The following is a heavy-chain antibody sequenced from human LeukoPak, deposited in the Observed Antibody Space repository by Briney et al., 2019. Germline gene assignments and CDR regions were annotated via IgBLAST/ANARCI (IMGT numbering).Heavy chain of an antibody. V-gene: IGHV3-30-3*01. Sequence: PGMSLRLSCAASGFTFSSYAMHWVRQAPGKGLEWVAVISYDGSNKYYADSVKGRFTISRDNSKNTLYLQMNSLRAEDTAVHYCVRGAGYYYDRSGYLADPWGQGALVTVSS. CDR1: GFTFSSYA. CDR2: ISYDGSNK. CDR3: VRGAGYYYDRSGYLADP. D-gene: IGHD3-22*01. J-gene: IGHJ5*02.